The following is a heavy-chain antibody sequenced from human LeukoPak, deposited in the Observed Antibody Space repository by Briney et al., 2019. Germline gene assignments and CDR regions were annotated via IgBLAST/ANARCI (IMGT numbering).Heavy chain of an antibody. J-gene: IGHJ5*02. CDR2: INPNSGGP. Sequence: GASVKVSCKASGYTFITYDINWVRQATGQGLERMGCINPNSGGPNYAQKFQGRVTMTRDTSISTAYMELSRLRSDDTAVYYCARGGNYYDTRNRWFDPWGQGTLVTVSS. CDR1: GYTFITYD. V-gene: IGHV1-2*02. D-gene: IGHD3-22*01. CDR3: ARGGNYYDTRNRWFDP.